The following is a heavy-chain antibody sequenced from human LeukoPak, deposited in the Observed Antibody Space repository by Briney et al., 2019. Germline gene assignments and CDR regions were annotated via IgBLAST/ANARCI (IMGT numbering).Heavy chain of an antibody. CDR3: AKATYSSSWNLYFDY. Sequence: GGSLRLSCATSGFSFSSYAMSWVRQAPGKGLEWVSSISGSGGSTYYADSVKGRFTISRDNSKNTVYLQMNSLRAEDTAVYYCAKATYSSSWNLYFDYWGQGTLVTVSS. J-gene: IGHJ4*02. CDR1: GFSFSSYA. V-gene: IGHV3-23*01. CDR2: ISGSGGST. D-gene: IGHD6-13*01.